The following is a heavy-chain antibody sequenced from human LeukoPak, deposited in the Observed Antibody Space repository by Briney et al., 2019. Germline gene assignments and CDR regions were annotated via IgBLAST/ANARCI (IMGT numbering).Heavy chain of an antibody. CDR2: IYHSGST. Sequence: GSLRLSCAASGFTVSGHPMSWIRQPPGKGLEWIGEIYHSGSTNYNPSLKSRVTISVDKSKNQFSLKLSSVTAADTAVYYCARARPNGFDWLLHFDYWGQGTLVTVSS. CDR1: GFTVSGHP. CDR3: ARARPNGFDWLLHFDY. J-gene: IGHJ4*02. D-gene: IGHD3-9*01. V-gene: IGHV4-34*01.